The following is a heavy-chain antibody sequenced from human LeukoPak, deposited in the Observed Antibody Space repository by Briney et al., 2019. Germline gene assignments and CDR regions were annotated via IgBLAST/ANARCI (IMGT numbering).Heavy chain of an antibody. CDR2: ISAYNGNT. J-gene: IGHJ4*02. V-gene: IGHV1-18*01. Sequence: ASVKVSCRASGYTFTSYGISWVRQAPGQGLEWMGWISAYNGNTNYAQKLQGRVTMTTDTSTSTAYMELRSLRSDDTAVYYCARGYDILTGQEHTSFGYWGQGTLVTVSS. D-gene: IGHD3-9*01. CDR3: ARGYDILTGQEHTSFGY. CDR1: GYTFTSYG.